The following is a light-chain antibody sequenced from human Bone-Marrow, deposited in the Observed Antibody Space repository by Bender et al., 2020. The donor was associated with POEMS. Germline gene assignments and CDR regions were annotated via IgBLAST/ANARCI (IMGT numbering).Light chain of an antibody. V-gene: IGLV2-23*02. CDR3: CSYARSSAVL. CDR2: EVD. Sequence: QSALTQPASVSGSPGQSITISCTGTSSDVGSYNLVSWYQQYPGKAPKLIIYEVDKRPSGVSNRFSGSKSGNTASLTISGLQAEDETDYYCCSYARSSAVLFGGGTKLTVL. CDR1: SSDVGSYNL. J-gene: IGLJ2*01.